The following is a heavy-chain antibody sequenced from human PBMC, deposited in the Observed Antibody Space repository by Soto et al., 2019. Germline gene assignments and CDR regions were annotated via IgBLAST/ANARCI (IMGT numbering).Heavy chain of an antibody. D-gene: IGHD2-2*01. J-gene: IGHJ4*02. V-gene: IGHV3-30-3*01. CDR2: ISYDGSNK. Sequence: QVQLVESGGGVVQPGRSLRLSCAASGFTISSYAMHWVRQAPGKGLEWVAVISYDGSNKYYADSVKGRFTISRDNSKNTLYLQMNSLRAEDTAVYYCASLNGGCSSTSCYGFDYWGQGTLVTVSS. CDR3: ASLNGGCSSTSCYGFDY. CDR1: GFTISSYA.